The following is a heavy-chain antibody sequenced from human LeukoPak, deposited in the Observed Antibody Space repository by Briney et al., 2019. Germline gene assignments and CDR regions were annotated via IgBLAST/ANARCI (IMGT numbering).Heavy chain of an antibody. CDR2: IYTSGSN. CDR3: ARQKCTSTSCLTKNAFDI. V-gene: IGHV4-4*09. J-gene: IGHJ3*02. D-gene: IGHD2-2*01. CDR1: GSICSYC. Sequence: SETLSLTCTVSGSICSYCRSWIRQPPGKGLEWIGYIYTSGSNNYNPSLKSRVTISVATSKNQFSLDLSSVTAADTAVYYCARQKCTSTSCLTKNAFDIWGQGTMVTVSS.